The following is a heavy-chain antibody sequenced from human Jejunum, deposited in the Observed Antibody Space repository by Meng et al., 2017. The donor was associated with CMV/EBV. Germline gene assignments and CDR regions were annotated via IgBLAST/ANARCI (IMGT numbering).Heavy chain of an antibody. CDR3: ARGLEYYDSNGYYGGDDAFDI. V-gene: IGHV1-8*01. J-gene: IGHJ3*02. CDR2: MNPNSGNA. D-gene: IGHD3-22*01. CDR1: D. Sequence: DINWVRQATGHGLEWIGWMNPNSGNAGYAQKFQGRVTMTRNTSISTAYMELSSLRSEDTAVYYCARGLEYYDSNGYYGGDDAFDIWGQGTMVTVSS.